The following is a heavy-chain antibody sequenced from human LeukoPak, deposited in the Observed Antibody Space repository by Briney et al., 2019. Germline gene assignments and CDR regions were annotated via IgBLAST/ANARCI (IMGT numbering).Heavy chain of an antibody. Sequence: ASVKVSCKASGYTFTSYGISWVREAPGQGLEWMGRISAYSGNTNYAQKLQGRVTITRDTSASTAYMDLSSLRSDDTATYYCARGTGYCSVVSCFEGTTTFAYWGQGTLVTVSS. CDR3: ARGTGYCSVVSCFEGTTTFAY. J-gene: IGHJ4*02. D-gene: IGHD2-15*01. CDR2: ISAYSGNT. CDR1: GYTFTSYG. V-gene: IGHV1-18*01.